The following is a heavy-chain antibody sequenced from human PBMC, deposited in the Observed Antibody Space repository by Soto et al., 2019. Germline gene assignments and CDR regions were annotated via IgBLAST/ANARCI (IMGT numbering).Heavy chain of an antibody. Sequence: ETLSLTCTVSGGSISGSSTFWGFIRQPPGKGLEWIGSIFYRGTTYYNPSLKSRLTISVDTSKNQFSLNLSSVTAADTAVYYCTRNVFGSATTSFDYWGQGTLVTVSS. CDR1: GGSISGSSTF. D-gene: IGHD3-3*01. CDR2: IFYRGTT. J-gene: IGHJ4*02. V-gene: IGHV4-39*01. CDR3: TRNVFGSATTSFDY.